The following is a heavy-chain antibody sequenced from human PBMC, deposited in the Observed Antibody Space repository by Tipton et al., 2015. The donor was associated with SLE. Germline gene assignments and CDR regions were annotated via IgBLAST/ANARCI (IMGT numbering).Heavy chain of an antibody. CDR1: GYTFTTYG. CDR2: SSAYNGKT. V-gene: IGHV1-18*04. CDR3: ARGMRVGMVRSNEMDV. J-gene: IGHJ6*02. D-gene: IGHD3-10*01. Sequence: QLVQSGAEVKKPGASVKVSCKASGYTFTTYGISWVRQAPGQGLEWLGWSSAYNGKTNYAQKLQGRVTMSTDTSTSTAYMELRSLRSDDTAVYYCARGMRVGMVRSNEMDVWGQGTTVTVSS.